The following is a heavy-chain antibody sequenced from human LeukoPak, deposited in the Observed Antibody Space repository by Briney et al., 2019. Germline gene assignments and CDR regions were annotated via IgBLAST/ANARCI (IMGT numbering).Heavy chain of an antibody. CDR1: GFTVSSNY. Sequence: PGGSLRLSCAASGFTVSSNYMSWVRQAPGKGLEWVSVIYSGGSTYYADSVKGRFTISRDNSKNTLYLQMNSLRAEDTAVYYCARVVKRAVTTPLGYWGQGTLVTVSS. D-gene: IGHD4-17*01. CDR3: ARVVKRAVTTPLGY. V-gene: IGHV3-53*01. J-gene: IGHJ4*02. CDR2: IYSGGST.